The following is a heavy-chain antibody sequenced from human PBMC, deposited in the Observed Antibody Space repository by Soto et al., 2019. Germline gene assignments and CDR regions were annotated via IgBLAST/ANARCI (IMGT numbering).Heavy chain of an antibody. CDR2: IKQDGSEK. Sequence: GGSLRLSCAASGFTFSSYWMSWVRQAPGKGLEWVANIKQDGSEKYYVHSVKGRFTIARDNAKNSQYLQMNSLSAEDTAVYYCARRERSRRTMRAFDIWGQGTMVTVSS. CDR3: ARRERSRRTMRAFDI. J-gene: IGHJ3*02. CDR1: GFTFSSYW. D-gene: IGHD3-22*01. V-gene: IGHV3-7*01.